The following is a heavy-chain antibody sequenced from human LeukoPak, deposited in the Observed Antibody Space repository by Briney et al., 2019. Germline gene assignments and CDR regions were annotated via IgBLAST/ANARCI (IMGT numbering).Heavy chain of an antibody. CDR2: IKSKTDGGTT. J-gene: IGHJ3*02. V-gene: IGHV3-15*01. Sequence: GGSLRLSCAASGFTFSNAWMSWVRQAPGKGLEWVGRIKSKTDGGTTDYAAPVKGRFTISRDDSKNTPYLQMNSLKTEDTAVYYCTTHYYDSSGYYHGYAFDIWGQGTMVTVSS. CDR3: TTHYYDSSGYYHGYAFDI. D-gene: IGHD3-22*01. CDR1: GFTFSNAW.